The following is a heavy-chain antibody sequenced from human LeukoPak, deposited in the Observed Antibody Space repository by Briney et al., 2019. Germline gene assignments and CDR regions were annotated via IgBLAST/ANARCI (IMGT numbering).Heavy chain of an antibody. V-gene: IGHV4-59*01. J-gene: IGHJ5*02. D-gene: IGHD5-18*01. CDR2: IYYSGST. CDR1: GGSISSYY. CDR3: ATNSYGQPYNWFDP. Sequence: SETLSLTCTVSGGSISSYYWSWIRQPPGKGLEWIGYIYYSGSTNYNPSLKSRVTISIDTSKNQFSLKLSSVTAADTAVYYCATNSYGQPYNWFDPWGQGTLVTVSS.